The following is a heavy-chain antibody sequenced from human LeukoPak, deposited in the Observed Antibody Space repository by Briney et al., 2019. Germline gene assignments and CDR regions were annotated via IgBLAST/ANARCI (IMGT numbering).Heavy chain of an antibody. V-gene: IGHV3-21*01. CDR1: GFTFSSYS. Sequence: GGSLRLSCAASGFTFSSYSMNWVRQAPGKGLEWVSSISSSSSYIYYADSVKGRSTISRDNAKNSLYLQMNSLRAEDTAVYYCAKPRDATPIDYYYYYMDVWGKGTTVTVSS. CDR3: AKPRDATPIDYYYYYMDV. D-gene: IGHD2-15*01. CDR2: ISSSSSYI. J-gene: IGHJ6*03.